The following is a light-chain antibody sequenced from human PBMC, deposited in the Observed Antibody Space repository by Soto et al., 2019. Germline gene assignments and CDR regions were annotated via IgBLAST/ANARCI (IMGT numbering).Light chain of an antibody. V-gene: IGKV3-15*01. CDR3: QQYNNWPPYT. Sequence: EIVMTQSPATLSVSPGERATLSCRASQSVSSNLAWYQQKPVQAPRLLIYGASTRATGIQARFSGSGSGTEFTLTISSLQSEDFAVYYSQQYNNWPPYTFGQGTKLEIK. J-gene: IGKJ2*01. CDR2: GAS. CDR1: QSVSSN.